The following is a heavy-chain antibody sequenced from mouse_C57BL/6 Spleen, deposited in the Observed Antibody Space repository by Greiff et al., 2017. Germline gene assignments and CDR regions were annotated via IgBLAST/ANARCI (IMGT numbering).Heavy chain of an antibody. CDR2: IDPANGNT. V-gene: IGHV14-3*01. J-gene: IGHJ2*01. Sequence: VQLQQSVAELVRPGASVKLSCTASGFTIKNTYMHWVKQRPEQGLEWIGRIDPANGNTKYAPQFPGKATITADTSSNTAYLQLSSMTSEDTAIDYCARSEVGDAFFDYWGQGTTLTVSS. CDR3: ARSEVGDAFFDY. D-gene: IGHD1-1*02. CDR1: GFTIKNTY.